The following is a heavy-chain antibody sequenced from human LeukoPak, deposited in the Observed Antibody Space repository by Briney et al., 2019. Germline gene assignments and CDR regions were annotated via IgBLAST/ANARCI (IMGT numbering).Heavy chain of an antibody. CDR1: GFTVSSNY. D-gene: IGHD3-16*01. CDR2: IYSGGST. Sequence: GGSLRLSCAASGFTVSSNYMSWVRQAPGKGLEWVSVIYSGGSTYYADSVKGRFTISRGNSKNTLYLQMNSLRAEDTAVYYCARGGGVNAFDIWAKGQWSPSLQ. J-gene: IGHJ3*02. V-gene: IGHV3-53*01. CDR3: ARGGGVNAFDI.